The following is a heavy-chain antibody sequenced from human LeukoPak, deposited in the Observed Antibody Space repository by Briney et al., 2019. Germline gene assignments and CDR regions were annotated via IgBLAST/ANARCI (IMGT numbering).Heavy chain of an antibody. CDR1: GYTFTSYA. CDR3: ARLSDRDIDY. CDR2: INTNTGNP. J-gene: IGHJ4*02. Sequence: ASVKVSCKASGYTFTSYAMNWVRQAPGQGLEWMGWINTNTGNPTYAQGFTGQFFFSLDTSVSPAYLQISSLKAEDTAVYYCARLSDRDIDYWGQGTLVTVSS. D-gene: IGHD5-24*01. V-gene: IGHV7-4-1*02.